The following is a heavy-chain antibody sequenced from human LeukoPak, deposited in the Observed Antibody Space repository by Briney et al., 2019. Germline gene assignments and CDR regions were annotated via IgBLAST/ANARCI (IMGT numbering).Heavy chain of an antibody. CDR1: GFTFSSYA. CDR3: AKGYYAYWSGYVGY. CDR2: ISDRGGNT. J-gene: IGHJ4*02. Sequence: GGSLRLSCAASGFTFSSYAMSWVHHGPWKGPERLPTISDRGGNTYYADSVKGRFTISRDNSKNTLYLQMNSLRAEDTAVYDCAKGYYAYWSGYVGYWGQGTLDTVSS. D-gene: IGHD3-3*01. V-gene: IGHV3-23*01.